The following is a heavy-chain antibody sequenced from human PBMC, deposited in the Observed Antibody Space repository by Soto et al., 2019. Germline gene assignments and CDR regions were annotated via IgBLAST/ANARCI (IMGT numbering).Heavy chain of an antibody. CDR2: IYPGDSDT. D-gene: IGHD3-3*01. J-gene: IGHJ4*02. V-gene: IGHV5-51*01. CDR3: ARQPSSDFWSGYYPYYFDY. CDR1: GYSFTSYW. Sequence: GESLKISCKGSGYSFTSYWIGWVRQMPGKGLEWMGIIYPGDSDTRYSPSFQGQVTISADKSISTAYLQWSSLKASDTAMYYCARQPSSDFWSGYYPYYFDYWGQGTLVTVSS.